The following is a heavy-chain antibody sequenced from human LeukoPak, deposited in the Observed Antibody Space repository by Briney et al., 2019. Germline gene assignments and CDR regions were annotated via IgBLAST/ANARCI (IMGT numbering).Heavy chain of an antibody. D-gene: IGHD6-13*01. Sequence: QPGRSLRLSCAASGFTFSSYGMQWVRQAPGKGLEWVAVIWYDGSNKYYADSVKGRFTISRDNSKDTLYLQMNSLRAEDTAVYYCAKSSGIAAAGTVYYYYYGMDVWGQGTTVTVSS. V-gene: IGHV3-33*06. CDR2: IWYDGSNK. CDR1: GFTFSSYG. CDR3: AKSSGIAAAGTVYYYYYGMDV. J-gene: IGHJ6*02.